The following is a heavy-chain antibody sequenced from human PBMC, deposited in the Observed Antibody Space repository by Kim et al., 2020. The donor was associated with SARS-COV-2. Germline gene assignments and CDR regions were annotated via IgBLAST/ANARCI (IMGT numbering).Heavy chain of an antibody. V-gene: IGHV3-23*01. Sequence: ESVKGRFNISRDNSKNTLYLQMNSLRAEDMAGYYCAKVSVAGGYYYYGMDVWGQGTTVTVSS. J-gene: IGHJ6*02. CDR3: AKVSVAGGYYYYGMDV. D-gene: IGHD6-19*01.